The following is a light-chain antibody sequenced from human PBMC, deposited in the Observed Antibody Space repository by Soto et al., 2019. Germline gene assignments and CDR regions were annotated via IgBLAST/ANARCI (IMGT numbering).Light chain of an antibody. CDR1: QTISSW. CDR3: HHYNSYSEA. Sequence: DIQMTQYTSTLSGSVVHRVTITCRASQTISSWLAWYQQIPGKVPKLLIYKASTLKSGVPSRFSGSGSGTEFTLTISSLQPDDFATYYCHHYNSYSEAFGQGTKVDIK. J-gene: IGKJ1*01. V-gene: IGKV1-5*03. CDR2: KAS.